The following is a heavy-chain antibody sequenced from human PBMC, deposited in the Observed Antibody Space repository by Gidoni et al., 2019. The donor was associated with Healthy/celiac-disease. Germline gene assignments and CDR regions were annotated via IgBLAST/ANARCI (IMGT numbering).Heavy chain of an antibody. V-gene: IGHV4-31*03. D-gene: IGHD4-17*01. CDR2: IYYSGST. CDR1: GCSISTGGYY. J-gene: IGHJ4*02. Sequence: QVQLQASGPGLVKPSQTLSLTCTFSGCSISTGGYYWSCIRQHPGKGLEWIGYIYYSGSTYYNPSIKSRVTISVDTSKNQFSLKLSSVTAADTAVYYCARTHSTTVTNTLFDYWGQGTLVTVSS. CDR3: ARTHSTTVTNTLFDY.